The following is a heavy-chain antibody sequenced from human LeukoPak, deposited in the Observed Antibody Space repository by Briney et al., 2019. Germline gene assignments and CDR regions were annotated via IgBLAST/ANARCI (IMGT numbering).Heavy chain of an antibody. CDR2: IYYSGST. V-gene: IGHV4-59*01. Sequence: PSETLSLTCAVYGGSFSGYYWSWIRQPPGKGLEWIGYIYYSGSTNYNPSLKSQVTVSVDTSKNQFSLKLSSVTAADTAVYYCARGGYSYGSFDYWGQGTLVTVSS. CDR1: GGSFSGYY. D-gene: IGHD5-18*01. J-gene: IGHJ4*02. CDR3: ARGGYSYGSFDY.